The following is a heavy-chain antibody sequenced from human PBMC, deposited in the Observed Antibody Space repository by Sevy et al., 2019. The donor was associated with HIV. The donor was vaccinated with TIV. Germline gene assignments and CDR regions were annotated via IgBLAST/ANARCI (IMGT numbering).Heavy chain of an antibody. Sequence: GGSLRLSCAASGFTFSSYAMNWVRQAPGKGLEWVSGISGSGGSSDKTNYADSVKGRFTISRDDSKNSLYLQLNSLRAEDTAIYYCARKYDSSGYFDYWGQGTLVTVSS. V-gene: IGHV3-23*01. D-gene: IGHD3-22*01. J-gene: IGHJ4*02. CDR2: ISGSGGSSDKT. CDR1: GFTFSSYA. CDR3: ARKYDSSGYFDY.